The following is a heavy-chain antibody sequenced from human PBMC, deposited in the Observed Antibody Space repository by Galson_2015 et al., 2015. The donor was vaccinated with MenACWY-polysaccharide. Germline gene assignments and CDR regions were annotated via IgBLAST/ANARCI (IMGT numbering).Heavy chain of an antibody. Sequence: SLRLSCAVSEITFNTYAMTWVRQAPGKGLEWVATISGSGFSIHHADSVKGRFTISRDNSKNTLYLQMNSLRPEDTAVYYCARNPSRLDIAAASHWGQGALVSVSS. D-gene: IGHD6-13*01. V-gene: IGHV3-23*01. CDR3: ARNPSRLDIAAASH. CDR1: EITFNTYA. J-gene: IGHJ1*01. CDR2: ISGSGFSI.